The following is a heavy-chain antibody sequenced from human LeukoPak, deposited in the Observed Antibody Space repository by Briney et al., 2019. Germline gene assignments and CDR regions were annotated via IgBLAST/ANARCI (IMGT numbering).Heavy chain of an antibody. CDR3: AREESGGYFDY. CDR2: INPTGSST. Sequence: DSVKVSCKASGFTFTNYYMHWVRQAPGQGLEWMGLINPTGSSTNYAQKFRGRVTMTRDTSTTTVYMELSSLRSEDTAVYYCAREESGGYFDYWGQGTLVTVSS. CDR1: GFTFTNYY. J-gene: IGHJ4*02. V-gene: IGHV1-46*01. D-gene: IGHD2-15*01.